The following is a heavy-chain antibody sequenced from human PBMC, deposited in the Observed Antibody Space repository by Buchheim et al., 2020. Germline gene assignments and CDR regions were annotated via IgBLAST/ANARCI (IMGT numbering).Heavy chain of an antibody. V-gene: IGHV1-69*08. D-gene: IGHD6-19*01. Sequence: QVQLVQSGAEVKKPGSSVKVSCKASGGTFSSYTISWVRQAPGQGLEWMGRIIPILGIANYAQKFQGRVTITADKSTSTAYMGRRSLRSEDTAVYYCARDMGSGWFKSYYYYGMDVWGQGTT. CDR1: GGTFSSYT. CDR2: IIPILGIA. J-gene: IGHJ6*02. CDR3: ARDMGSGWFKSYYYYGMDV.